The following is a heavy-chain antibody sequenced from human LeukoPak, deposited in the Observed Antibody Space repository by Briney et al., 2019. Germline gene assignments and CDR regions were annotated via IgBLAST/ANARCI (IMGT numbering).Heavy chain of an antibody. D-gene: IGHD3-9*01. CDR3: ATRGDILTGYPYYFDY. J-gene: IGHJ4*02. V-gene: IGHV3-23*01. Sequence: GGSLRLSCAASGFTFSSYAMSWVRQAPGKGLEWVSVISGSGGSTYYADSVKGRFTISRDNSKNTLYLQMNSLRAEDTAVYYCATRGDILTGYPYYFDYWGQGTLVTVSS. CDR2: ISGSGGST. CDR1: GFTFSSYA.